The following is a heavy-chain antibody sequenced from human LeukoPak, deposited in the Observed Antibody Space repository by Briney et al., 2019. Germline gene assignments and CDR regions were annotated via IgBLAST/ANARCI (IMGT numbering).Heavy chain of an antibody. D-gene: IGHD2-2*01. CDR1: GYTFTSYD. CDR2: MNPNSGNT. Sequence: EASVKVSCKASGYTFTSYDINWVRQATGQGLEWMGWMNPNSGNTGYAQKFQGRVTMTRNTSISTAYMEQSSLRSEDTAVYYCARSFHCSSTSCYTFYYYYYGMDVWGQGTTVTVSS. CDR3: ARSFHCSSTSCYTFYYYYYGMDV. J-gene: IGHJ6*02. V-gene: IGHV1-8*01.